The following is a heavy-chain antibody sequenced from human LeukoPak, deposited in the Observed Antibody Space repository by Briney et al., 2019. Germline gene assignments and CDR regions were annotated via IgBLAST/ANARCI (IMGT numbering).Heavy chain of an antibody. CDR2: IRSKAYGGTT. CDR3: TREVPTSDYYDSSGYLDY. D-gene: IGHD3-22*01. Sequence: GGSLRLSCTASGFTFGDYAMSWVRQAPGKGLEWVGFIRSKAYGGTTEYAASVKGRFTISRDYSKSIANMQMNSLKTEDTAVYYCTREVPTSDYYDSSGYLDYWGQGTLVTVSS. CDR1: GFTFGDYA. J-gene: IGHJ4*02. V-gene: IGHV3-49*04.